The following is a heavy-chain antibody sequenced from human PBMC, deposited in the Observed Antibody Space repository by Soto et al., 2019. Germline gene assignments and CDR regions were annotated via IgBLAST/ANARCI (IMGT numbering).Heavy chain of an antibody. D-gene: IGHD3-16*01. CDR2: IWYDGSNK. V-gene: IGHV3-33*01. CDR1: GFTFSSYG. J-gene: IGHJ3*02. Sequence: GGSLRLSCAASGFTFSSYGMHWVRQAPGKGLEWVAVIWYDGSNKYYADSVKGRFTISRDNSKNTLYLQMSSLRAEDTAVYYCARGGYIWGTMTEAFDIWGQGTMVTVSS. CDR3: ARGGYIWGTMTEAFDI.